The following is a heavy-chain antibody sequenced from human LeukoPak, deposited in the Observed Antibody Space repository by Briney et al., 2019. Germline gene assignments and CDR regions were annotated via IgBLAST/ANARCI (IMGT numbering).Heavy chain of an antibody. CDR3: AIVMVFGVVITPPFDY. D-gene: IGHD3-3*01. V-gene: IGHV4-39*01. CDR2: IYYSGST. CDR1: VGSISSSSYY. J-gene: IGHJ4*02. Sequence: SETLSLTCTVSVGSISSSSYYWGWIRQPPGKGLEWIGSIYYSGSTYYNPSLKSRVTISVDTSKNQFSLKLSSVTAADTAVYYCAIVMVFGVVITPPFDYWGQGTLVTVSS.